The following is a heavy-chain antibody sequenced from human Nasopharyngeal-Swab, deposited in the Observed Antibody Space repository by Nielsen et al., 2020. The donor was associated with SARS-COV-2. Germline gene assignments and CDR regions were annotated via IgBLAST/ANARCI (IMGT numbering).Heavy chain of an antibody. J-gene: IGHJ3*02. CDR1: GGSISSSSYY. CDR2: IYYSGST. V-gene: IGHV4-39*07. D-gene: IGHD2-21*02. Sequence: ESLKISCTVSGGSISSSSYYWGWIRQPPGKGLEWIGSIYYSGSTYYNPSLKSRVTISVDTSKNQFSLKLSSVTAADTAVYYCARTVVVVTAIHGGDAFDIWGQGTVVTVSS. CDR3: ARTVVVVTAIHGGDAFDI.